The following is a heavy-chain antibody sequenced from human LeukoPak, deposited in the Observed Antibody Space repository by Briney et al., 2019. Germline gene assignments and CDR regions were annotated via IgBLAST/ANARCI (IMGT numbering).Heavy chain of an antibody. D-gene: IGHD2-2*01. Sequence: GGSLRLSCAASGFIFSSYWMSWVRQAPGKGLEWVANIKEDGSEKYYVDSVKGRFTISRDNAKNSLYLQTNSLRAEVTAVYYCARRALRYCSSTSCPAQYYGVDVWGKGTTVTVSS. CDR1: GFIFSSYW. CDR3: ARRALRYCSSTSCPAQYYGVDV. V-gene: IGHV3-7*03. CDR2: IKEDGSEK. J-gene: IGHJ6*04.